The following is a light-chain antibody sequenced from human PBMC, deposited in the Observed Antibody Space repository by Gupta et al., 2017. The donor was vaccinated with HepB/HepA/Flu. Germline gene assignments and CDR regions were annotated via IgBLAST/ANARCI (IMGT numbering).Light chain of an antibody. V-gene: IGKV1-17*01. CDR2: AES. CDR3: LQHISYPWT. J-gene: IGKJ1*01. CDR1: QGIRND. Sequence: DIQMTQSPSSLSASVGDRVTITCRASQGIRNDLCGYQQKPGKAPKRLIYAESSLQSGVPSRFVGIGSGKELTFPFGSLQLEDLATYYCLQHISYPWTFGQGTKVEIK.